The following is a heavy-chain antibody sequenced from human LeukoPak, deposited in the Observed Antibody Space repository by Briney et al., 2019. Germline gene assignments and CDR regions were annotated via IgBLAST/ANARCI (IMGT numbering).Heavy chain of an antibody. CDR3: ARAGGSTVSHSDY. V-gene: IGHV3-7*01. CDR1: GFTFSRHW. J-gene: IGHJ4*02. D-gene: IGHD4-17*01. Sequence: GGSLRLSCAASGFTFSRHWMTWVRQAPGKGLEWVANIKHDGSEKNYVDSVKGRFTISRDNAKNSLYLQMNSLRAEDTAVYYCARAGGSTVSHSDYWGQGTLVTVSS. CDR2: IKHDGSEK.